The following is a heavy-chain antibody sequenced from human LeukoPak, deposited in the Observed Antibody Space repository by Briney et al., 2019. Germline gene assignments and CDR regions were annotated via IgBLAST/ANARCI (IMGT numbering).Heavy chain of an antibody. V-gene: IGHV4-4*07. J-gene: IGHJ5*02. Sequence: SETLSLTCTVSGGSISSYYWSWIRRPAGKGLEWIGRIYTSGSTNYNPSLKSRVTMSVDTSKNQFSLKLSSVTAADTAVYYCARDRITMVRGVMGGYNWFDPWGQGTLVTVSS. D-gene: IGHD3-10*01. CDR2: IYTSGST. CDR1: GGSISSYY. CDR3: ARDRITMVRGVMGGYNWFDP.